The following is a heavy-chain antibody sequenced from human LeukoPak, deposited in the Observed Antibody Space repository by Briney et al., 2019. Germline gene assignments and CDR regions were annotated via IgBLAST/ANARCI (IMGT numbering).Heavy chain of an antibody. D-gene: IGHD3-22*01. V-gene: IGHV3-23*01. J-gene: IGHJ4*02. CDR1: GFTFSRFA. CDR2: ISGSGDST. CDR3: ATYRRGYHDSSESYYFDY. Sequence: GGSLRLSCAASGFTFSRFAMSWVRQAPGKGLEWVSGISGSGDSTYYADSVKGRFTISRDNSKNTLYLQMNGLRAEDTAVYYCATYRRGYHDSSESYYFDYWGQGTLVTVSS.